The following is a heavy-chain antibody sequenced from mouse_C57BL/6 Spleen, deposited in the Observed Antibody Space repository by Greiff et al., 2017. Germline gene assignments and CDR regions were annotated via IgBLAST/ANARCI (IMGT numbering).Heavy chain of an antibody. CDR1: GYSITSGYY. J-gene: IGHJ2*01. D-gene: IGHD1-1*01. V-gene: IGHV3-6*01. Sequence: EVKLQESGPGLVKPSQSLSLTCSVTGYSITSGYYWNWIRQFPGNKLEWMGYISYDGSNNYNPSLKNRISITRDTSKNQFFLKLNSVTTEDTATYYCAGTTVVFDYWGQGTTLTVSS. CDR3: AGTTVVFDY. CDR2: ISYDGSN.